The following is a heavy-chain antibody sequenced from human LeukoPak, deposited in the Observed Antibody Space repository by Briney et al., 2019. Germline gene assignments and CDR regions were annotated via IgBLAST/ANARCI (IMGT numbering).Heavy chain of an antibody. CDR2: ISSSSSYI. V-gene: IGHV3-21*01. CDR1: GFTFSSYS. J-gene: IGHJ4*02. D-gene: IGHD5-24*01. Sequence: PGGSLRLSCAASGFTFSSYSMNWVRQAPGKGLEWVSSISSSSSYIYYADSVKGRFTISRDNAKNSLYLQMNSLRAEDTAVYYCARTVRDGYNTEYWGQGTLVTVSS. CDR3: ARTVRDGYNTEY.